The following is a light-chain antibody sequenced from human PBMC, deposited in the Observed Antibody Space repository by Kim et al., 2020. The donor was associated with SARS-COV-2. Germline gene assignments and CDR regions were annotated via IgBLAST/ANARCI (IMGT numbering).Light chain of an antibody. CDR2: GID. V-gene: IGLV1-40*01. CDR3: QFYANSLSGTRV. Sequence: TITVNWKHSNIEVASYVYLYQQLPETAHIRLIYGIDFRNSAVPDRITGSRSGTSASLAMTGLRAEAEADYYCQFYANSLSGTRVFGGGTQVTVL. CDR1: HSNIEVASY. J-gene: IGLJ3*02.